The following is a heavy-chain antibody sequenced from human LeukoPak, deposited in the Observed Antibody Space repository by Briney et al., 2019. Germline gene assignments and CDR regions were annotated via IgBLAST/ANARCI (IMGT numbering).Heavy chain of an antibody. D-gene: IGHD6-13*01. V-gene: IGHV1-69*06. CDR3: ARVSQQLGTYYFDY. CDR2: VIPILGTA. Sequence: GASVKVSCKAARDTFSSYAFAWVRQAPGQGLEWMGGVIPILGTANYTQKFQGRITISADKSTSTAYMELSSLRSEDTAVYCCARVSQQLGTYYFDYWGQGTLVTVSS. CDR1: RDTFSSYA. J-gene: IGHJ4*02.